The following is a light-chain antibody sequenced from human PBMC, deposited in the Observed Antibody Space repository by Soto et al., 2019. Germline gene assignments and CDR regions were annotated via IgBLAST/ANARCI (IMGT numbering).Light chain of an antibody. CDR1: QSLLHSNGYNY. CDR2: LGS. Sequence: DIVMTQSPLSLPVTPGEPVSISCRSSQSLLHSNGYNYLYWYLQKPGQSPQVLIYLGSNRASGVPDRFSGSGSGTDFTLKISRVEAEDVGVYYCMETLQTHTFGQGTKLEI. V-gene: IGKV2-28*01. J-gene: IGKJ2*01. CDR3: METLQTHT.